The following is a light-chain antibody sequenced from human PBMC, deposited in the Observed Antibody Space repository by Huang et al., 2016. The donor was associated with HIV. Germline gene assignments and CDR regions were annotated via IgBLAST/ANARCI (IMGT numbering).Light chain of an antibody. V-gene: IGKV1-33*01. CDR2: DAS. CDR3: QQYDNLPPYT. CDR1: QDISNY. Sequence: DIQMTQSPSSLSASVGDRVTITCQASQDISNYLNWYQQKPGKAPKLLIYDASKLETGVPSRFRGSGSGTDFTFTISSLQPEDIATYYCQQYDNLPPYTFGQGTKLQI. J-gene: IGKJ2*01.